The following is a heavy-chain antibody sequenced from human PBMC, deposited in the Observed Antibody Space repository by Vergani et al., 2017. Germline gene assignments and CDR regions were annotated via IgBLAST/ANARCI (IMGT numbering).Heavy chain of an antibody. J-gene: IGHJ4*02. Sequence: EMHLVESRGGMVQPGRSLRLSCSGSGFTLGDYAMTSVCQAPGKGLEWVAFIWSKPYGGPTEYAASVKGRFTISRDESKRTAYLQRSSVKAEHTALYYTTRDRLNVGYACVDYWGKATLVT. CDR1: GFTLGDYA. V-gene: IGHV3-49*04. D-gene: IGHD3-16*01. CDR3: TRDRLNVGYACVDY. CDR2: IWSKPYGGPT.